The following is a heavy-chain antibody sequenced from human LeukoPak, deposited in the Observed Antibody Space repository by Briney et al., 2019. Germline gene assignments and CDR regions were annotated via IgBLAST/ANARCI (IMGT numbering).Heavy chain of an antibody. Sequence: GGSLRLSCAASGFTFDDYAMHWVRQAPGKGLEWVSGISWNSSSIGYADSVKGRFTISRDNAKNSLYLQMNSLRAEDTAVYYCARGRYSSSSTFDYWGQGTLVTVSS. CDR3: ARGRYSSSSTFDY. CDR1: GFTFDDYA. CDR2: ISWNSSSI. D-gene: IGHD6-6*01. V-gene: IGHV3-9*01. J-gene: IGHJ4*02.